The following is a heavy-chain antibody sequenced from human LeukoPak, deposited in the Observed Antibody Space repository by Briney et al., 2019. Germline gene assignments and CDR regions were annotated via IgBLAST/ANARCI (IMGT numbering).Heavy chain of an antibody. CDR3: ASGLQVRGAPSYYYYYGMDV. CDR1: GGSFSGYY. Sequence: PSETLSLTCAVYGGSFSGYYWSWIRQPPGKGLEWIGEINHSGSTNYNPSLKSRVTISVDTSKNQFSLKLSSVAAADTAVYYCASGLQVRGAPSYYYYYGMDVWGQGTTVTVSS. D-gene: IGHD3-10*01. V-gene: IGHV4-34*01. J-gene: IGHJ6*02. CDR2: INHSGST.